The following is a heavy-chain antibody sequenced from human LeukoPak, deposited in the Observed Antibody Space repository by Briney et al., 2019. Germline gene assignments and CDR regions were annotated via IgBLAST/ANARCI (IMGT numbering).Heavy chain of an antibody. CDR1: GGSFSGYY. V-gene: IGHV4-59*01. CDR3: AREIVGATGWFDP. Sequence: PSETLSLTCAVYGGSFSGYYWSWIRQPPGKGLEWIGYIYYSGSTNYNPSLKSRVTISVDTSKNQFSLKLSSVTAADTAVYYCAREIVGATGWFDPWGQGTLVTVSS. CDR2: IYYSGST. D-gene: IGHD1-26*01. J-gene: IGHJ5*02.